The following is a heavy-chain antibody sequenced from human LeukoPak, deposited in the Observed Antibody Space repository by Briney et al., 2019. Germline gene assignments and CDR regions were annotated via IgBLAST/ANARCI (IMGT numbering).Heavy chain of an antibody. CDR2: INHSRST. D-gene: IGHD1-1*01. J-gene: IGHJ4*02. CDR3: ARGDELETYFDY. CDR1: GGSFSGYY. V-gene: IGHV4-34*01. Sequence: TPSETLSLTCAVYGGSFSGYYWSWIRQPPGKGLEWIGEINHSRSTNYNPSLKSRVTISVDTSKNQFSLKLSSVTAADTAVYYCARGDELETYFDYWGQGTLVTVSS.